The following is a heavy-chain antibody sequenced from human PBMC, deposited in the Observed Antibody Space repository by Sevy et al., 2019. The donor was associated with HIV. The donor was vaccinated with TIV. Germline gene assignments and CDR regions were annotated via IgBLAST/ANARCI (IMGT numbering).Heavy chain of an antibody. J-gene: IGHJ6*02. Sequence: SETLSLTCTVSGGSVSSYFWSWIRQPPGKGLEWIGYIYYSGSTDYNPSLKSRVTISLDTSKNQFSLKLSSVTAADTAVYYCARESPYIAAAGKYYYYNGMDVWGQGTLVTVSS. CDR3: ARESPYIAAAGKYYYYNGMDV. D-gene: IGHD6-13*01. V-gene: IGHV4-59*02. CDR2: IYYSGST. CDR1: GGSVSSYF.